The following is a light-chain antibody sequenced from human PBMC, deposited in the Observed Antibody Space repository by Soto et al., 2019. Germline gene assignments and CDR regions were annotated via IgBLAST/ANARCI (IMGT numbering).Light chain of an antibody. Sequence: SQITQAPSPLSGSVGDRVTITCRASQTISSWLAWYQQKPGKAPKLLIYKASTLKSGVPSRFSGSGSGTEFTLTISSLQPDDFATYYCQHYTSYSEPFGQGAKVDIK. CDR3: QHYTSYSEP. V-gene: IGKV1-5*03. J-gene: IGKJ1*01. CDR1: QTISSW. CDR2: KAS.